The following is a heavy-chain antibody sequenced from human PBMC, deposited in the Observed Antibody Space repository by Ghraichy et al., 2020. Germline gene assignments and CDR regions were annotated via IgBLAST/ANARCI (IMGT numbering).Heavy chain of an antibody. V-gene: IGHV4-34*01. D-gene: IGHD2-21*01. CDR3: ARRRQMWSAAEGDAFDI. CDR1: VGSFSGYY. J-gene: IGHJ3*02. CDR2: INPTGTT. Sequence: GSLSLTCAVYVGSFSGYYWSWIRQPPGKGLEWIGEINPTGTTNNSPSLKSRLTMLVDTSKNQFSLKLKSVTAADTAMYYCARRRQMWSAAEGDAFDIWGQGTMVTVSS.